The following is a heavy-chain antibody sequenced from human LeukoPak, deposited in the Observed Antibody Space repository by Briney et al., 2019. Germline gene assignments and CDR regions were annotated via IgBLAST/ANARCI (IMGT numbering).Heavy chain of an antibody. CDR2: IVVGSGNT. D-gene: IGHD3-22*01. V-gene: IGHV1-58*02. CDR1: GFTFTSSA. Sequence: ASVKVSCKSSGFTFTSSAMQLVRQARGQRLEWIGWIVVGSGNTNYAQKFQERVTITRDMSTSTAYMELSSLRSEDTAVYYCAAFYDSSGYGDYFDYWGQGTLVTVSS. CDR3: AAFYDSSGYGDYFDY. J-gene: IGHJ4*02.